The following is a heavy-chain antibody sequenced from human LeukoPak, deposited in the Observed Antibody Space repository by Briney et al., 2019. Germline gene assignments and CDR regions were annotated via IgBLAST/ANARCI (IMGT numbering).Heavy chain of an antibody. J-gene: IGHJ3*02. CDR2: ISSSGTTM. CDR3: EGYDILTGPEAVDI. D-gene: IGHD3-9*01. V-gene: IGHV3-48*03. Sequence: GGSLRLSCAATGVTFSSYEMNWVRQAPGKGLEWVSYISSSGTTMYYADSVKGRFTISRDNAKNSLYLQMNSLRAEDTAIYYCEGYDILTGPEAVDIWGQGTVVTVSS. CDR1: GVTFSSYE.